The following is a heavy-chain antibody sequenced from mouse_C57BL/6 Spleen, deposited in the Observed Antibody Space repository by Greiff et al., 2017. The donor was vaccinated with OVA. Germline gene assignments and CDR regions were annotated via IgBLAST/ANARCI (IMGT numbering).Heavy chain of an antibody. CDR1: GFTFSDYG. J-gene: IGHJ4*01. CDR3: ARKDYYGSLDY. D-gene: IGHD1-1*01. V-gene: IGHV5-17*01. CDR2: ISSGSSTI. Sequence: EVKVVESGGGLVKPGGSLKLSCAASGFTFSDYGMHWVRQAPEKGLEWVAYISSGSSTIYYADTVKGRFTISRDNAKNTLFLQMTSLRSEDTAMYYCARKDYYGSLDYWGQGTSVTVSS.